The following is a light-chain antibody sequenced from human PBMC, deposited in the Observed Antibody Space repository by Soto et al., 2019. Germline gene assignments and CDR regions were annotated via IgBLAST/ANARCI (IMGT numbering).Light chain of an antibody. CDR3: SSYAGSNNYV. CDR1: SSDVGAHNF. Sequence: QSVLTQPPSASGSPGQSVTISCTGTSSDVGAHNFVSWHQQHPGKVPKLMVYEVSKRPSGVPDRFSGSKSGNTASLTVSGLQAEDEADYYCSSYAGSNNYVFGTGTKVTVL. V-gene: IGLV2-8*01. CDR2: EVS. J-gene: IGLJ1*01.